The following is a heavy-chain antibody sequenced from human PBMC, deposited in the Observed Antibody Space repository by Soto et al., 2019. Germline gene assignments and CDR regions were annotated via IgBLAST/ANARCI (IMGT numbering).Heavy chain of an antibody. CDR2: IIPIFGTA. CDR1: GGTLSSYA. J-gene: IGHJ6*02. D-gene: IGHD6-13*01. V-gene: IGHV1-69*01. CDR3: ARGSSSWEDYYYYGMDA. Sequence: QVQLVQSGAEVKKPGSSVKVSCKASGGTLSSYAISWVRQAPGQGLEWMGGIIPIFGTANYAQKFQGRVTITADESTSTAYMELSSLRSEDTAVYYCARGSSSWEDYYYYGMDAWGQGTTVTVSS.